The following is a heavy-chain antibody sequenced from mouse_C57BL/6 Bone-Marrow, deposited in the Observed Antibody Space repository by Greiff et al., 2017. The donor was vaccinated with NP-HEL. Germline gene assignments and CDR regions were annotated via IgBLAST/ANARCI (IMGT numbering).Heavy chain of an antibody. CDR1: GFTFSDAW. J-gene: IGHJ1*03. Sequence: EVQRVESGGGLVQPGGSMKLSCAASGFTFSDAWMDWVRQSPEKGLEWVAEIRNKANNHATYYAESVKGRFTISRDDSKSSVYLQMNSLRAEDTGIYYCTIGSSSSYWYFDVWGTGTTVTVSS. CDR2: IRNKANNHAT. D-gene: IGHD1-1*01. CDR3: TIGSSSSYWYFDV. V-gene: IGHV6-6*01.